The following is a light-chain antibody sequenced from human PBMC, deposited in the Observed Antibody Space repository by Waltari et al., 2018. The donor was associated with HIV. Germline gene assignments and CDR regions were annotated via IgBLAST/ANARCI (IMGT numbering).Light chain of an antibody. CDR1: QDISNY. CDR3: QQYDNLLRFT. V-gene: IGKV1-33*01. Sequence: DIQMTQSPSSLSASVGDRVTITCQASQDISNYLNWYQQKPGKAPKLLIYDTSNLATGVPSRFSGSRSGTDFTFTISSLQPEDFATYYCQQYDNLLRFTFGPGTKLDCK. J-gene: IGKJ3*01. CDR2: DTS.